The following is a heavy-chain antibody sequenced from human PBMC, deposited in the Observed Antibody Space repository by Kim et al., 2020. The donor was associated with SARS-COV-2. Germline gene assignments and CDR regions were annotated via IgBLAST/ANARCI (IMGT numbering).Heavy chain of an antibody. CDR3: ARGRSGAPFSWFDP. Sequence: ASVKVSCKASGYTFTSYGISWVRQAPGQGLEWMGWISAYNGNTNYAQKLQGRVTMTTDTSTSTAYMELRSLISDDTAVYYCARGRSGAPFSWFDPWGQGTLVTVSS. D-gene: IGHD3-3*01. CDR1: GYTFTSYG. J-gene: IGHJ5*02. CDR2: ISAYNGNT. V-gene: IGHV1-18*04.